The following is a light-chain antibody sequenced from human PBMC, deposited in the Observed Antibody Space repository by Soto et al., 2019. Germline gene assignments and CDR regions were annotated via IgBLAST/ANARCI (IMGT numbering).Light chain of an antibody. CDR1: QSVSSSY. J-gene: IGKJ5*01. Sequence: EIVLTQSPGTLSLSPGERATLSCRASQSVSSSYLAWYQQKPGQAARLLIYGASSRATCIPDRFSGSGSGTDFTLSISRLEPEDFAVYYCQQYGSSPPIPFGQGTRLEIK. V-gene: IGKV3-20*01. CDR2: GAS. CDR3: QQYGSSPPIP.